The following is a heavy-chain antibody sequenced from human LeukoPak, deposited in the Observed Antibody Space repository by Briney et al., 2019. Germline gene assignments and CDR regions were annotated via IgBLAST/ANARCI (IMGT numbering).Heavy chain of an antibody. V-gene: IGHV1-2*02. Sequence: ASVKVSCKASGYTFTGYYMHWVRQAPGQGLEWMGWINPNSGGTNYAQKFQGRVTMTRDTSISTAYMELSRLRSDDTAVYYCARVLFGVVTPFVYWGQGTLVTVSS. CDR3: ARVLFGVVTPFVY. D-gene: IGHD3-3*01. CDR2: INPNSGGT. CDR1: GYTFTGYY. J-gene: IGHJ4*02.